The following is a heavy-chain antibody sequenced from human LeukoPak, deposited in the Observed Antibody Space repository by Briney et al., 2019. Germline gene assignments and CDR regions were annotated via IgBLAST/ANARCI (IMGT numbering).Heavy chain of an antibody. CDR2: INHSGST. D-gene: IGHD6-6*01. V-gene: IGHV4-34*01. CDR1: GGSFSDYY. Sequence: SETLSLTCAVYGGSFSDYYWSWIRQPPGKGLEWIGEINHSGSTNYNPSLKSRVTISVDTSKNQFSLKLSSVTAADTAVYYCARGLGEYLYVNWYFDLWGRGTLVTVSS. J-gene: IGHJ2*01. CDR3: ARGLGEYLYVNWYFDL.